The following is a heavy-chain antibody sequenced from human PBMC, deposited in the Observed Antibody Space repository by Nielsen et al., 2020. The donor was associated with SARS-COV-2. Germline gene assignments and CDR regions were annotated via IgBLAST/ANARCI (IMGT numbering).Heavy chain of an antibody. CDR3: ARGGYNIYDFDY. Sequence: AEPLSLTCIVSGGSISTGSHYWSWIRQHPGKGLERIGDVFYIGTAHYNPSFQSRVNISVDTSKNQFSLKLSSVTAADTSIYYCARGGYNIYDFDYLGQGTLVTVSS. D-gene: IGHD3-22*01. J-gene: IGHJ4*02. V-gene: IGHV4-61*01. CDR1: GGSISTGSHY. CDR2: VFYIGTA.